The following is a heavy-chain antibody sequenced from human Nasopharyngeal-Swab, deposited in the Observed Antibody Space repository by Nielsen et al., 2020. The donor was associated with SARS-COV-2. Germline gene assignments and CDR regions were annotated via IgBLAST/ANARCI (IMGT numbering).Heavy chain of an antibody. CDR3: ARDLTAAGGYQYYGMDV. CDR2: IYSGGST. D-gene: IGHD6-13*01. Sequence: GSLRLSCASSGFTFSSNYMSWVRQAPGKGLEWVSVIYSGGSTYYADSVKGRFTISRDNSKNTLYLQMNSLRAEDTAVYYCARDLTAAGGYQYYGMDVWGQGTTVTVSS. V-gene: IGHV3-53*01. CDR1: GFTFSSNY. J-gene: IGHJ6*02.